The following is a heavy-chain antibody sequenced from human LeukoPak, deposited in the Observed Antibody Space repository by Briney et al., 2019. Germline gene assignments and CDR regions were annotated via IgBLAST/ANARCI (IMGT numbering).Heavy chain of an antibody. CDR3: ARDVGDSSGSIPIDY. V-gene: IGHV3-7*01. Sequence: GGSLRLSCVASGFKFSNYWMSWVRQAPGQGLEWVANIKQHGSEKNYVDPEKGRFTISRDNAKSSLYLQMNSLRAEDTAVYYCARDVGDSSGSIPIDYWGQGTLVTVSS. CDR1: GFKFSNYW. J-gene: IGHJ4*02. D-gene: IGHD3-22*01. CDR2: IKQHGSEK.